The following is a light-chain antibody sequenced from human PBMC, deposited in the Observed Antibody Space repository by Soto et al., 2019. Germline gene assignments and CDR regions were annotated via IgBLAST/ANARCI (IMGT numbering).Light chain of an antibody. Sequence: EIVLTQSPGTLSLSPGERATLSCRASQSVSSSYLAWYQQKPGQAPRLLIYGAFSRDTGIPDRFSGSVSGTDFNVTISRLEPEYVAVYYCQQYGSSPPYTFGQGTKLEIK. CDR1: QSVSSSY. CDR2: GAF. V-gene: IGKV3-20*01. CDR3: QQYGSSPPYT. J-gene: IGKJ2*01.